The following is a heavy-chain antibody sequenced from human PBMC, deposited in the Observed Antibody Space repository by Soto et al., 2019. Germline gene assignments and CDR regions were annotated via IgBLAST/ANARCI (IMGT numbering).Heavy chain of an antibody. CDR2: ISVDGRRT. D-gene: IGHD2-15*01. CDR1: GFVFSAFE. Sequence: EVQLLESGGGLVQPGGSLRLSCAASGFVFSAFEMSWVRQTPGRGLEWVSFISVDGRRTYYADAVQGRFTTSRDNSDHTLYLQMNSLTDEDTALYACVKGGWFDFWGQGTLVTVSS. CDR3: VKGGWFDF. J-gene: IGHJ4*02. V-gene: IGHV3-23*01.